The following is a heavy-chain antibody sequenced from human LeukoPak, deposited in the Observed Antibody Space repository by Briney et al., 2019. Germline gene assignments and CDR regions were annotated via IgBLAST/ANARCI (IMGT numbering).Heavy chain of an antibody. CDR2: ISWNGTNI. CDR3: ARDHAEWELQAFDY. Sequence: PGGSLRLSCATSGFTFDDYAMHWVRQAPGKGLEWVSGISWNGTNIDYADSVKGRFTISRDNAKNSLYLQMNSLRAEDTAVYYCARDHAEWELQAFDYWGQGTLVTVSS. CDR1: GFTFDDYA. D-gene: IGHD1-26*01. J-gene: IGHJ4*02. V-gene: IGHV3-9*01.